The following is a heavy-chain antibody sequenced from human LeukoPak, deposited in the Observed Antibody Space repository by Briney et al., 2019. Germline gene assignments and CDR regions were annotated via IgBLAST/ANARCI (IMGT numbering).Heavy chain of an antibody. J-gene: IGHJ6*02. V-gene: IGHV1-24*01. Sequence: ASVKVSCKVSGYTLTKLSMHGLERLPGKGLDWLGGFDPEDGETIYAQKFQGRVTMAEDTSTDTAYMELSSLRSEDTAVYYCATDLFQFRNSIYGMDVWGQGTTVTVSS. CDR1: GYTLTKLS. D-gene: IGHD1-7*01. CDR3: ATDLFQFRNSIYGMDV. CDR2: FDPEDGET.